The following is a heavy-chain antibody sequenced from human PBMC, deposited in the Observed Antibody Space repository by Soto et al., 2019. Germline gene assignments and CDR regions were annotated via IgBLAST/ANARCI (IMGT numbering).Heavy chain of an antibody. D-gene: IGHD5-12*01. Sequence: GASVKVSCKTSGYTFTTYAMHWVRQAPAQRLEWMGWINAGNGNTKYSQKFQGRVTITRDTSASTAYTELSSLRSEDTAVYYCARGGYDKYYYYGMDVWGQGTTVTVSS. CDR1: GYTFTTYA. J-gene: IGHJ6*02. CDR2: INAGNGNT. V-gene: IGHV1-3*01. CDR3: ARGGYDKYYYYGMDV.